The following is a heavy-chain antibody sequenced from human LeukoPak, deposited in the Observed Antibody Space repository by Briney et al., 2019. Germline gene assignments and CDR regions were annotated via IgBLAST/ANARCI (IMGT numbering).Heavy chain of an antibody. Sequence: GGSLRLSCAASGFTVSSNYMSWVRQAPGKGLEWVSVIYSGGSTYYADSVKGRFTISRDNSKNTLYLQMNSLRAEDTAVYYCARDRLQMSGRSLSPGAFDIWGQGTMVTVSS. D-gene: IGHD2/OR15-2a*01. CDR2: IYSGGST. CDR1: GFTVSSNY. J-gene: IGHJ3*02. CDR3: ARDRLQMSGRSLSPGAFDI. V-gene: IGHV3-53*01.